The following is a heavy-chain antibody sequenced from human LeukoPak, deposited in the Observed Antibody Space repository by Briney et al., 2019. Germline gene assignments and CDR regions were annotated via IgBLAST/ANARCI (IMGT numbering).Heavy chain of an antibody. J-gene: IGHJ6*03. CDR1: GGTFSSYA. CDR3: ARTNQGYCSSTSCYTAASYYYYMDV. D-gene: IGHD2-2*02. Sequence: SVKVSCKASGGTFSSYAISWVRQAPGQGLEWMGGIIPIFGTANYAQKFQGRVSITTDESTSTAYMELSSLRSEDTAVYYCARTNQGYCSSTSCYTAASYYYYMDVWGKGTTVTVSS. V-gene: IGHV1-69*05. CDR2: IIPIFGTA.